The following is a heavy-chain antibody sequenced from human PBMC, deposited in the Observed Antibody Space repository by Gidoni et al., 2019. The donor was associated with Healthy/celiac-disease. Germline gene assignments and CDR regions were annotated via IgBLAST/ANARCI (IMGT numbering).Heavy chain of an antibody. J-gene: IGHJ3*02. CDR3: ARDKDGDYEVGAFDI. CDR2: MSSSSSYT. D-gene: IGHD4-17*01. CDR1: GFTFSDYY. V-gene: IGHV3-11*05. Sequence: QVQLVESGGGLVKPGVSLRLSCAASGFTFSDYYMSWIRQAPGKGLEWVSYMSSSSSYTNYADSVKGRFTISRDNAKNSLYLQMNSLRAEDTAVYYCARDKDGDYEVGAFDIWGQGTMVTVSS.